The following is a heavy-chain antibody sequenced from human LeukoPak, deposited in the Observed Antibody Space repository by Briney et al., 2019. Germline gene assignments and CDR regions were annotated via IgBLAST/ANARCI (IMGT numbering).Heavy chain of an antibody. CDR2: IYYSGST. Sequence: PPQTLSLTCTVSGGSISSGGYYWSWIRQPPGKGLEWIGYIYYSGSTYYNPSLKSRVTISVDTSKNQFSLKLSSVTAADTAVYYCARLSAAAAGTGYEDYWGQGTLVTVSS. D-gene: IGHD6-13*01. CDR3: ARLSAAAAGTGYEDY. J-gene: IGHJ4*02. V-gene: IGHV4-30-4*08. CDR1: GGSISSGGYY.